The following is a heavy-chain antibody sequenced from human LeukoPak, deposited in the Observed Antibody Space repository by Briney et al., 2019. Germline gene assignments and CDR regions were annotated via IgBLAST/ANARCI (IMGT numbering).Heavy chain of an antibody. CDR3: ARGGYCSGGSCYNSY. Sequence: SETLSLTCTVSGGSISGYYWSWIRQPPGKGLEWIGEINHSGSTNYNPSHKSRVTISVDTSKNQFSLKLSSVTAADTAVYYCARGGYCSGGSCYNSYWGQGTLVTVSS. V-gene: IGHV4-34*01. CDR2: INHSGST. J-gene: IGHJ4*02. CDR1: GGSISGYY. D-gene: IGHD2-15*01.